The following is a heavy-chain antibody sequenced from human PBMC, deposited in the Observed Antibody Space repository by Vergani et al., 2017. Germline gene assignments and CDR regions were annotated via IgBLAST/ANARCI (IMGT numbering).Heavy chain of an antibody. J-gene: IGHJ4*02. D-gene: IGHD2-2*01. CDR1: GFTFSNYG. CDR3: RGDDIVVVPAAKEDY. Sequence: QVQLVESGGGVVQPGGSLRLSCAASGFTFSNYGMHWVRQAPGKGLEWVAFIRYDGSNKYYADSVKGRFTISRDNSKNTLYLQMNNLRTEDTAVYYCRGDDIVVVPAAKEDYWGQGTLVTVSS. CDR2: IRYDGSNK. V-gene: IGHV3-30*02.